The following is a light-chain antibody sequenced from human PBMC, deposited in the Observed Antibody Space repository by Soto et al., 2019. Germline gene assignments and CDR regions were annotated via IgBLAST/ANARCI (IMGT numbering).Light chain of an antibody. Sequence: QSALTQPASVSGSPGQSITISCTGTSSDVGSYNLVSWYQQRPGKAPKLMIYEGSKRPSGVSNRFSGSKSGNTASLTISGLQAEDEADYYCCSYAGSSIAVVFGGGTKVTVL. V-gene: IGLV2-23*01. J-gene: IGLJ2*01. CDR2: EGS. CDR1: SSDVGSYNL. CDR3: CSYAGSSIAVV.